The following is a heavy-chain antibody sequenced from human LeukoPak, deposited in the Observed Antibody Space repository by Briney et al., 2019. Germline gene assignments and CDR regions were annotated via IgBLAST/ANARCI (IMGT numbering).Heavy chain of an antibody. CDR2: ISGSGGST. Sequence: GGSLRLSCAASGFTFSSYAMSWVRQAPGKGLEWVSAISGSGGSTCYADSVKGRFTISRDNSKNTLYLQMNSLRAEDTAVYYCAKRETYYDFWSGYYLDYWGQGTLVTVSS. D-gene: IGHD3-3*01. CDR3: AKRETYYDFWSGYYLDY. J-gene: IGHJ4*02. CDR1: GFTFSSYA. V-gene: IGHV3-23*01.